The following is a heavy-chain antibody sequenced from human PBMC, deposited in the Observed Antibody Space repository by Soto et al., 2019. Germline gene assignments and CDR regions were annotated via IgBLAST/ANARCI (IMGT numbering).Heavy chain of an antibody. V-gene: IGHV3-23*01. CDR3: AKSDCSGGSCYLPFDR. D-gene: IGHD2-15*01. CDR1: GFTFSNYG. J-gene: IGHJ4*01. Sequence: EVQVLESGGGLVQPGGSLRLSCAASGFTFSNYGMSWVRQAPGKGLEWVSSISGSGGRTYYADSVKGRFTISRDNSKNTLYLQTDRLRAEDTAFYYCAKSDCSGGSCYLPFDRWGHGTLVTVSS. CDR2: ISGSGGRT.